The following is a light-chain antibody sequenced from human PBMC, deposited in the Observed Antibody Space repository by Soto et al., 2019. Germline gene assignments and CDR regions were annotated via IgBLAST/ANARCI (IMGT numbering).Light chain of an antibody. Sequence: DIQMTQSPSTLSASVGDRVTITCRASQNINSWLAWYQQKPGKDPKLLIYKASSIESGVTSRFSGSGSGTEFTLTISSLQPYDFAAYYCQQYEIYPITFGQGTRLEMK. J-gene: IGKJ5*01. CDR2: KAS. V-gene: IGKV1-5*03. CDR3: QQYEIYPIT. CDR1: QNINSW.